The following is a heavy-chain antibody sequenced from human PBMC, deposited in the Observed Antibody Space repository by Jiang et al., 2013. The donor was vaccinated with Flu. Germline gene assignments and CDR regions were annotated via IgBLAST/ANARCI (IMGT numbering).Heavy chain of an antibody. D-gene: IGHD3-22*01. Sequence: YGAEVKKPGASVKVSCKSSGYTFLSYGITWVRQAPGRGLEWVGWISGYNGNANYAQNLQGRVTMTTDTTTSTAYMELRSLRSDDTAMYYCARERHHYDSSGYFXSGLPRWGLRRGHGNPG. CDR1: GYTFLSYG. V-gene: IGHV1-18*04. CDR2: ISGYNGNA. CDR3: ARERHHYDSSGYFXSGLPRWGLR. J-gene: IGHJ4*02.